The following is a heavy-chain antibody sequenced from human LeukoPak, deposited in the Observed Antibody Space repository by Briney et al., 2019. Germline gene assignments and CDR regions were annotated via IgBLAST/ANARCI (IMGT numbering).Heavy chain of an antibody. CDR2: IIPIFGIA. J-gene: IGHJ4*02. D-gene: IGHD2-15*01. Sequence: GASVKVSCKASGGTFSSYAISWVRQAPGQGLEWMGRIIPIFGIANYAQKFQGRVTITADKSTSTAYMELSSLRSEDTAVYYCARGGVGYCSGGSYSPTTPNDYWGQGTLVTVSS. CDR1: GGTFSSYA. CDR3: ARGGVGYCSGGSYSPTTPNDY. V-gene: IGHV1-69*04.